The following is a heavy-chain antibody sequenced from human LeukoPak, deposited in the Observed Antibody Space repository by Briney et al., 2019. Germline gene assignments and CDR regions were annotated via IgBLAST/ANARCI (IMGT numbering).Heavy chain of an antibody. V-gene: IGHV4-59*07. CDR1: GGSISSYF. CDR2: IYYSGSA. CDR3: ARLNNWFDP. Sequence: SDTLSLTCTVSGGSISSYFWSWLRQPPGKGLEWIGYIYYSGSANYNPSLKSRVTISVDTSTNQSSLTLSSGTAADTAVYYCARLNNWFDPWGQGTLVTVSS. J-gene: IGHJ5*02.